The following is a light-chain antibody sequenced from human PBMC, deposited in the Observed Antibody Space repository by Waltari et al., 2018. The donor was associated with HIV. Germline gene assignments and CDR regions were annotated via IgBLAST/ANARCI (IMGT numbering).Light chain of an antibody. V-gene: IGLV1-44*01. J-gene: IGLJ2*01. CDR3: AAWDHSLSGSVV. CDR1: NSNIGRYA. Sequence: QSVLTQPPSASGAPGQRVSISCSGGNSNIGRYAVSWYQQLPGTAPKPLIYSNTQRPSGVPDRFSGSKSGTSASLAIGGLQSEDEADYYCAAWDHSLSGSVVFGGGTKLTVL. CDR2: SNT.